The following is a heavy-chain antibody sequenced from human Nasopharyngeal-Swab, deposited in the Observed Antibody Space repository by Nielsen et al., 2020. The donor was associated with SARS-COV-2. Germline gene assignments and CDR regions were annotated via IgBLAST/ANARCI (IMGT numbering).Heavy chain of an antibody. J-gene: IGHJ3*02. CDR1: GFTFSSYA. CDR2: ISYDGSNK. Sequence: GESLKISCAASGFTFSSYAMHWVRQAPGKGLEWVAVISYDGSNKYYADSVKGRFTISRDNSKNTPYLQMNSLRAEDTAVYYCARESGGGGAFDIWGQGTMVTVSS. CDR3: ARESGGGGAFDI. V-gene: IGHV3-30-3*01. D-gene: IGHD2-15*01.